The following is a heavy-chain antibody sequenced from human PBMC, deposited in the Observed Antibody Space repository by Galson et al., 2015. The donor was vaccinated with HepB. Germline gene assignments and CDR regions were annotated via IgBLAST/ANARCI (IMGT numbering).Heavy chain of an antibody. CDR2: MTGSGGTT. D-gene: IGHD3-3*01. V-gene: IGHV3-23*01. Sequence: SLRLSCAASGFSFGSYAMSWVRQAPGKGLEWVSAMTGSGGTTYYAHSVKGRFTISRDNSKNTLYLQMDGLTPEDTAVYYCAKDFSPFTTFAASYYFDYWGQGTLVTVSS. CDR1: GFSFGSYA. J-gene: IGHJ4*02. CDR3: AKDFSPFTTFAASYYFDY.